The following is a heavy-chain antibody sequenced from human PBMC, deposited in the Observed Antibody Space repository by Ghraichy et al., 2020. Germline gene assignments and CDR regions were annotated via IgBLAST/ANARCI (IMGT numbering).Heavy chain of an antibody. D-gene: IGHD3-22*01. V-gene: IGHV1-3*01. Sequence: ASVKVSCKASGYTFTSYAMHWVRQAPGQRLEWMGWINAGNGNTKYSQKFQGRVTITRDTSASTAYMELSSLRSEDTAVYYCARIGLDYYDSSGYYITDYWGQGTLVTVSS. CDR2: INAGNGNT. J-gene: IGHJ4*02. CDR1: GYTFTSYA. CDR3: ARIGLDYYDSSGYYITDY.